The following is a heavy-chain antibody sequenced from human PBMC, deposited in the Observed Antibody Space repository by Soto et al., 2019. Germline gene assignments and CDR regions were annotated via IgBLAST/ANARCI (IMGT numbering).Heavy chain of an antibody. J-gene: IGHJ5*02. D-gene: IGHD1-1*01. CDR1: GYNFAKSW. V-gene: IGHV5-51*03. Sequence: EVQLVQSGGEMKKSGESLKITCQASGYNFAKSWIAWVRQMPGKGLEWMGSIYPSDSETRYSPSFQGQVTISADKSVDTAFLQWSSLRASDSARYYCARLGGEYDNNWIVGWFDPWGQGTQVTVSA. CDR3: ARLGGEYDNNWIVGWFDP. CDR2: IYPSDSET.